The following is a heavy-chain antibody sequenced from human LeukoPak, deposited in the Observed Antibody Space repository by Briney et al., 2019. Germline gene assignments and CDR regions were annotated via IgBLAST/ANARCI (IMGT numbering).Heavy chain of an antibody. D-gene: IGHD3-10*01. CDR3: ASLIDLWFGESTYFDY. CDR2: INPNSGGT. V-gene: IGHV1-2*02. J-gene: IGHJ4*02. CDR1: GYTFTCYY. Sequence: ASVKVSCKASGYTFTCYYMHWVRQAPGQGLEWMGWINPNSGGTNYAQKFQGRVTMTRDTSISTAYMELSRLRSDDTAVYYCASLIDLWFGESTYFDYWGQGTLVTVSS.